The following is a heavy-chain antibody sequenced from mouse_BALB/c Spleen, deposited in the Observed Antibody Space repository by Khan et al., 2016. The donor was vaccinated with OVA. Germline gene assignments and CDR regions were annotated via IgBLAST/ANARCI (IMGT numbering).Heavy chain of an antibody. CDR3: ARWFTY. CDR1: GYSITSDYA. Sequence: EVQLVESGPGLVKPSQSLSLTCTVTGYSITSDYAWNWIWQFPGNKLEWMGYINYSGATSYLPSLKSRISITRDTSKKQFFLQLNSVTTEDSATYYCARWFTYWGQGTLVTVS. CDR2: INYSGAT. J-gene: IGHJ3*01. V-gene: IGHV3-2*02.